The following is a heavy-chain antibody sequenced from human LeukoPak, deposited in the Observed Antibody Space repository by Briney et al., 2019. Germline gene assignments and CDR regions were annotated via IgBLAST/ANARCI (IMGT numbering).Heavy chain of an antibody. D-gene: IGHD3-22*01. CDR2: IYYSGST. CDR1: GGSISSYY. V-gene: IGHV4-59*01. CDR3: ARSYYVSSGYYGGIDY. J-gene: IGHJ4*02. Sequence: SETLSLTCTVSGGSISSYYWSWIRQPPGKGLEWIGYIYYSGSTNYNPSLKSRVTISVDTSKNQFSLKLSSVTAADTAVYYCARSYYVSSGYYGGIDYWGQGTLVTVSS.